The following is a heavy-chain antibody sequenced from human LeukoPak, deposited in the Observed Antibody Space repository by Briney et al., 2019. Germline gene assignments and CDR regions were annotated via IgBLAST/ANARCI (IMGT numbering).Heavy chain of an antibody. Sequence: GGSLRLSCAASGFTFSSYSMNWVRQAPGEGLEWVSSMSSSSSYIYYADSVKGRFTISRDNAKNSLYLQMNSLRAADTAVYYCARDSSAWRWGQGTLVTVSS. V-gene: IGHV3-21*01. CDR3: ARDSSAWR. J-gene: IGHJ4*02. D-gene: IGHD6-19*01. CDR1: GFTFSSYS. CDR2: MSSSSSYI.